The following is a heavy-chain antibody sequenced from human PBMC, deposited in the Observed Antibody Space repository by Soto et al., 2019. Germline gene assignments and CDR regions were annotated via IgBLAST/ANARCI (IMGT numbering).Heavy chain of an antibody. CDR3: AKDTMVRGVISYDAEGIIDY. CDR1: GFTFSSYA. Sequence: GGSLRLSCAASGFTFSSYAMSWVRQAPGKGLEWVSAISGSGGSTYYADSVKGRFTISRDNSKNTLYLQMNSLRAEDTAVYYCAKDTMVRGVISYDAEGIIDYWGQGTLVTVSS. CDR2: ISGSGGST. J-gene: IGHJ4*02. D-gene: IGHD3-10*01. V-gene: IGHV3-23*01.